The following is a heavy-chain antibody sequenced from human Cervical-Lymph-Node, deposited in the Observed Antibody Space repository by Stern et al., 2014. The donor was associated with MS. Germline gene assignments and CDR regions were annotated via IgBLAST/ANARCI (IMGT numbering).Heavy chain of an antibody. CDR3: AHRTAGPFDY. J-gene: IGHJ4*02. Sequence: ESGPALVKPTQTLTLTCTFSGFSLSTSGLGVGWIRQPPGEALEWLAYIYWDDQNRYSPSLKSRLPITKDTSKNQVVLTLTNVDPVDTATYYCAHRTAGPFDYWGQGTLVTVSS. CDR2: IYWDDQN. CDR1: GFSLSTSGLG. V-gene: IGHV2-5*02.